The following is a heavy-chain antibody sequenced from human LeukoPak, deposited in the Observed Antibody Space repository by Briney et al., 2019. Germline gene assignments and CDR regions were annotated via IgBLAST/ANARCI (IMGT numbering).Heavy chain of an antibody. D-gene: IGHD3-3*01. J-gene: IGHJ4*02. CDR3: AKDNEIYGLSY. Sequence: GGSLRLSCAASGFTFSSYSKNWVRQAPGKGLEWVSYISSSSNTIYYADSVKGRFTISRDNSKNSLYLQMNSLRTEDTALYYCAKDNEIYGLSYWGQGTLVTVSS. CDR1: GFTFSSYS. CDR2: ISSSSNTI. V-gene: IGHV3-48*04.